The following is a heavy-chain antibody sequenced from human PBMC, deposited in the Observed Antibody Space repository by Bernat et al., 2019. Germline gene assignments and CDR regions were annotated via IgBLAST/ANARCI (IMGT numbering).Heavy chain of an antibody. Sequence: EVQLLESGGGLVQPGGSLRLSCAASGFTFSSYAMSWVRQAPGKGLEWVSAISGSGGSTYYADSVKGRFTISRDNSKNTLYMQMNNLRAEDTDVYYCAKGEGITMVRGVTTSFDYWGQGTLVTVCS. CDR2: ISGSGGST. CDR3: AKGEGITMVRGVTTSFDY. V-gene: IGHV3-23*01. D-gene: IGHD3-10*01. CDR1: GFTFSSYA. J-gene: IGHJ4*02.